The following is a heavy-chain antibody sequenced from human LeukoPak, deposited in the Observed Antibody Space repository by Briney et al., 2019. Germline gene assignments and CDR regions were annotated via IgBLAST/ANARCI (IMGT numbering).Heavy chain of an antibody. CDR1: GFTFSSYA. CDR3: AKDLHRGSGSYYLDAFDI. CDR2: ISGSGGST. Sequence: PGGSLRLSCAASGFTFSSYAMSWVRQAPGKGLEWVSAISGSGGSTYYADSVKGRFTISRDNSKNTLYLQMNSLRAEDTAVYYCAKDLHRGSGSYYLDAFDIWGQGTMVTVSS. D-gene: IGHD1-26*01. V-gene: IGHV3-23*01. J-gene: IGHJ3*02.